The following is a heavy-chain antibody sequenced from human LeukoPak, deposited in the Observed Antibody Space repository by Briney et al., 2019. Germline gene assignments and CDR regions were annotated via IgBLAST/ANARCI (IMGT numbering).Heavy chain of an antibody. CDR2: IYYSGST. Sequence: SQTLSLTYTVSGGSISSGGYYWSWIRQHPGKGLEWIGYIYYSGSTNYNPSLKSRVTISVDTSKNQFSLKLSSVTAADTAVYYCARLVMVRGVSPFDYWGQGTLVTVSS. V-gene: IGHV4-31*03. J-gene: IGHJ4*02. D-gene: IGHD3-10*01. CDR1: GGSISSGGYY. CDR3: ARLVMVRGVSPFDY.